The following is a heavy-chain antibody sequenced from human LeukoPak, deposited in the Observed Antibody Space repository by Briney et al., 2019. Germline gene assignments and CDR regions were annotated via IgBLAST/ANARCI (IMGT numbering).Heavy chain of an antibody. J-gene: IGHJ5*02. CDR2: IQNSVTSY. CDR3: VRSPQLDP. CDR1: GGSISSYY. Sequence: SETLSLTCTVSGGSISSYYWSWVRQPPGKGLEWIGYIQNSVTSYTDNPPLKSRVTILVDTSKNQFSLKVTSVTAAETAVYYCVRSPQLDPWGQGTLVTVSS. V-gene: IGHV4-59*01.